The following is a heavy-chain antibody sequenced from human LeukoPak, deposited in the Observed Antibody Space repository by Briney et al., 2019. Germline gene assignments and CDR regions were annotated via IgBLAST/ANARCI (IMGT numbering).Heavy chain of an antibody. V-gene: IGHV3-11*01. D-gene: IGHD1-20*01. CDR2: ISSSGSTL. CDR1: GFTFSDYY. J-gene: IGHJ4*02. Sequence: GGSLRLSCAASGFTFSDYYMSWIRQAPGKGLEWVSYISSSGSTLYYADSVKGRITISRDNAKNSLYLQMNSLRAQDTAVYYCARRRYNWNAIDYWGQGTLVTVSS. CDR3: ARRRYNWNAIDY.